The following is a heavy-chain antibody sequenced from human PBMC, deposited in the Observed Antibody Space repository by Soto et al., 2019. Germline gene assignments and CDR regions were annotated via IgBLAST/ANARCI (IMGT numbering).Heavy chain of an antibody. CDR2: IKQDGSEK. V-gene: IGHV3-7*01. CDR1: GFTFSSYC. D-gene: IGHD3-9*01. CDR3: ARDQNHSPIYAIEDY. J-gene: IGHJ4*02. Sequence: GGSLRLSCAASGFTFSSYCMSWVRQAPGKGLEWVANIKQDGSEKYYVDSVKGRFTISRDNAKNSLYLQMNSLRAEDTAVYYSARDQNHSPIYAIEDYWGQGTLVTVSS.